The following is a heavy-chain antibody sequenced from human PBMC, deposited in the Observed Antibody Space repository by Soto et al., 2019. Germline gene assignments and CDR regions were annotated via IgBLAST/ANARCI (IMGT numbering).Heavy chain of an antibody. CDR3: ARDRDYQPLPDY. D-gene: IGHD2-2*01. J-gene: IGHJ4*02. CDR2: ISSTSSTI. V-gene: IGHV3-48*01. Sequence: EVQLVEFGGGLAQPGGSLRLSCAASGFTFNTYTMNWVRQAPGKGLEWVSYISSTSSTIYYADSVRGRFTISRDNAKNSLYLIMNSLRAEDTAVYYCARDRDYQPLPDYWGQGTLVTVSS. CDR1: GFTFNTYT.